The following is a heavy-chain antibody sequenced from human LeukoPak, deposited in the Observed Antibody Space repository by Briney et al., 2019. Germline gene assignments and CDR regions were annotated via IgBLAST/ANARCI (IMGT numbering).Heavy chain of an antibody. Sequence: GGSPRLSCAASGFTFSSYAMSWVRQAPGKGLEWVSTMTGSGGSTYYADSVKGRFTISRDNSKNTLYLQMNSLRAEDTAVYYCAKGRSSWSAFDYWGQGTLVTVSS. D-gene: IGHD6-13*01. CDR1: GFTFSSYA. V-gene: IGHV3-23*01. CDR2: MTGSGGST. J-gene: IGHJ4*02. CDR3: AKGRSSWSAFDY.